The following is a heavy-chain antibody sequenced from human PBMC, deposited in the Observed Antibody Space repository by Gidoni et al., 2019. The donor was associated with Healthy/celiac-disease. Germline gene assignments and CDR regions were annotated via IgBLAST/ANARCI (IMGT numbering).Heavy chain of an antibody. CDR1: GFTFSHHW. D-gene: IGHD3-10*01. J-gene: IGHJ4*02. CDR3: ATYGVMVRGVIF. V-gene: IGHV3-74*01. CDR2: ISGDGSTN. Sequence: EVQLVESAGVFVQPGGSLSLSCAAPGFTFSHHWMHWVRQAPGKGLVWVSHISGDGSTNNYADSVKGRFTISRDNARDTLYLQMNSPRVEDTAVYFCATYGVMVRGVIFWGQGTLVTVSS.